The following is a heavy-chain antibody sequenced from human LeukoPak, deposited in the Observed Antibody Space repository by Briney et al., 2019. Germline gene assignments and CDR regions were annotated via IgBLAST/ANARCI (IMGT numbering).Heavy chain of an antibody. CDR2: IDKSSSNI. CDR3: ARESYWGSSAKGFDY. Sequence: GGSLRLSCAVSGFTFTSCSMNWVRQAPGKGLEWVSYIDKSSSNIYYADSVKGRFIISRDNAKNSLYLQMNSLRDEDTAVYYCARESYWGSSAKGFDYWGQGTLVIVSS. D-gene: IGHD7-27*01. V-gene: IGHV3-48*02. CDR1: GFTFTSCS. J-gene: IGHJ4*02.